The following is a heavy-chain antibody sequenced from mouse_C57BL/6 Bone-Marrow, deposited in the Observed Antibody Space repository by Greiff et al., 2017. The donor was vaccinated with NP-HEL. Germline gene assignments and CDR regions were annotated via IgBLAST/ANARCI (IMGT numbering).Heavy chain of an antibody. CDR2: IHPNHGGT. Sequence: EVQLHQSGPELVQPAASVKMSCKASGYTLTDYNMPWVKQSHCTRLEWLGYIHPNHGGTSYNQKFKGKATLTVNKSSSPAYMELRSLTSEDSAVYYCAHYYGSSYAYFDYWGKGTTLTVSS. CDR1: GYTLTDYN. CDR3: AHYYGSSYAYFDY. D-gene: IGHD1-1*01. V-gene: IGHV1-22*01. J-gene: IGHJ2*01.